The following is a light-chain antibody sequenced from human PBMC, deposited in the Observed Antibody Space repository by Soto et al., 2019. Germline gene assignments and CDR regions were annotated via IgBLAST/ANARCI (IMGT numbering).Light chain of an antibody. CDR3: QQRSNWPLT. J-gene: IGKJ3*01. Sequence: EIVLTQSPATLSLSPGERATLSCRASQSVSRYLAWYQQKPGQAPRLLISDASNRATGIPARFSGSGSGTDFTLTISSLEPEDFAVYYCQQRSNWPLTFGPGTKLEIK. CDR2: DAS. V-gene: IGKV3-11*01. CDR1: QSVSRY.